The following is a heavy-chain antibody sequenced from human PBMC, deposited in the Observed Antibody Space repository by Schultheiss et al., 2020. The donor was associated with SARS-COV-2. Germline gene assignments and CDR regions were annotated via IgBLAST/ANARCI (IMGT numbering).Heavy chain of an antibody. J-gene: IGHJ4*02. CDR1: GYSFSNYD. CDR2: MNPNSGDT. Sequence: ASVKVSCKASGYSFSNYDINWVRQATGQGLEWMGWMNPNSGDTGYAPKFYGRVSITRDTSISTAYMELTNLKSDDTAVYYCARGADYTSAPVFWGQGTRVTVSS. D-gene: IGHD6-25*01. V-gene: IGHV1-8*03. CDR3: ARGADYTSAPVF.